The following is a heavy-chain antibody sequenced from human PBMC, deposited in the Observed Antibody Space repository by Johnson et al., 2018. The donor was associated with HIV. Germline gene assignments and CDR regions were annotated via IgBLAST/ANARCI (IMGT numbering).Heavy chain of an antibody. D-gene: IGHD5/OR15-5a*01. CDR1: GFTFSDYF. Sequence: VQLVESGGGLVQPVGSLRLSCDTSGFTFSDYFIDWVRQAPGRGLEWLGRARNEANSYTIEYAAPVRGRFSISRDHSKNSVFLQMNSLKTEDTAVYYCARGYGVYATSFDVWGQGTVVAVSS. CDR2: ARNEANSYTI. J-gene: IGHJ3*01. V-gene: IGHV3-72*01. CDR3: ARGYGVYATSFDV.